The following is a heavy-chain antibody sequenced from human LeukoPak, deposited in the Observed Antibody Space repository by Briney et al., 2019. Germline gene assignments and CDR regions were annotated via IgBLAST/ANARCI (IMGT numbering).Heavy chain of an antibody. CDR3: ARDDGDYALDY. CDR2: ISSISSTI. J-gene: IGHJ4*02. Sequence: GGSLRLSCAASGFTFSNYGMNWVRQAPGKGLERISKISSISSTIYYADSVKGRFTISRGEAENSLYLQMNSLTDEDTALYYCARDDGDYALDYWGQGTLVTVSS. D-gene: IGHD4-17*01. V-gene: IGHV3-48*02. CDR1: GFTFSNYG.